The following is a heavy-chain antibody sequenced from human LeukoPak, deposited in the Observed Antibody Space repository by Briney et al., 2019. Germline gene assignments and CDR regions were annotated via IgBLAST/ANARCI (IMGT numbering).Heavy chain of an antibody. D-gene: IGHD2-21*01. CDR2: IWYDGSNK. CDR3: ARDVVLGLSTVDY. J-gene: IGHJ4*02. V-gene: IGHV3-33*01. CDR1: GFTFSSYG. Sequence: GGSLRLSCAASGFTFSSYGMHWVRQAPGKGLEWVAVIWYDGSNKYYADSVKGRFTISRDNSKNTLYLQMNSLRAEDTAVYYCARDVVLGLSTVDYWGQGTLVTASS.